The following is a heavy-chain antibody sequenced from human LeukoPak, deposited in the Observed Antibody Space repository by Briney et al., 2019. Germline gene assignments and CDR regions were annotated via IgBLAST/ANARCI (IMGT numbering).Heavy chain of an antibody. V-gene: IGHV3-23*01. CDR2: ISGSGGST. Sequence: GGSLRLSCAASGFTFSSYAMSWVRQASGKGLEWVSAISGSGGSTYYADSVKGRFTISRDNSKNTLYLQMNSLRAEDTAVYYCAKLYDILTGYYMPYFDYWGQGTLVTVSS. D-gene: IGHD3-9*01. CDR1: GFTFSSYA. J-gene: IGHJ4*02. CDR3: AKLYDILTGYYMPYFDY.